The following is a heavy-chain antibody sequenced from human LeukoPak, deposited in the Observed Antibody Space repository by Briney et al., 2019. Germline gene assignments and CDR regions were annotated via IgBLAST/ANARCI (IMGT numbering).Heavy chain of an antibody. V-gene: IGHV4-59*01. CDR1: GGSISSYY. CDR3: ARDTDY. Sequence: PSETLSLTCTVSGGSISSYYWSWIRQPPGKGLEWIGYIYYSGSTNYNPSLKSRVTISVDTSKNQFSLKLSSVTAADTAVYYCARDTDYWGQGTLVTVSS. CDR2: IYYSGST. J-gene: IGHJ4*02.